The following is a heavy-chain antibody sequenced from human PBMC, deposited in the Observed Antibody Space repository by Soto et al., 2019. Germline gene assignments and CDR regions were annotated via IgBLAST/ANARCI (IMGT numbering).Heavy chain of an antibody. D-gene: IGHD3-10*01. Sequence: SETLSLTCTVSGGSISSYYWSWIRQPAGKGLEWIGRIYTSGSTNYNPSLKSRVTMSVDTSKNQFSLKLSSVTAADTAVYYCARQPYGSGSYPYYYYGMDVWGQGTTVT. CDR3: ARQPYGSGSYPYYYYGMDV. CDR1: GGSISSYY. V-gene: IGHV4-4*07. CDR2: IYTSGST. J-gene: IGHJ6*02.